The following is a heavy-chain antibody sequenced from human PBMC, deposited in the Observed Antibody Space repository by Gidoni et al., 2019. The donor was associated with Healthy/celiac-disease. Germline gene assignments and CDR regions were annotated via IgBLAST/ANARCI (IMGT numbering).Heavy chain of an antibody. Sequence: EVQLVESGGGLVQPGGSLRPSCAASGFTFSSYSMNWVRQAPGKGLEWVSYISSSSSTIYYADSVKGRFTISRDNAKNSLYLQMNSLRAEDTAVYYCARDPRYYYAPQPKEAQWGYWGQGTLVTVSS. CDR3: ARDPRYYYAPQPKEAQWGY. J-gene: IGHJ4*02. CDR1: GFTFSSYS. CDR2: ISSSSSTI. D-gene: IGHD3-10*01. V-gene: IGHV3-48*01.